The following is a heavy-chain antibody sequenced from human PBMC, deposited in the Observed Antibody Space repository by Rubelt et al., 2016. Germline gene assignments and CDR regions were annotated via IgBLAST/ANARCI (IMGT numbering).Heavy chain of an antibody. Sequence: GGVVVQPGGSLRLSCAASGFTFDDYTMHWVRQAPGKGLEWVSAISGSGGSTYYADSVKGRFTISRDNSKNTLSLQMNSLRAEDTAVYYCAKDLRAAAGDGMDVWGQGTTVTVSS. J-gene: IGHJ6*02. D-gene: IGHD6-13*01. CDR1: GFTFDDYT. CDR3: AKDLRAAAGDGMDV. CDR2: ISGSGGST. V-gene: IGHV3-23*01.